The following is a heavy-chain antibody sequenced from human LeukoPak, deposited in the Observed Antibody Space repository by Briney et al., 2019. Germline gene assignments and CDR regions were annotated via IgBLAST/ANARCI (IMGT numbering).Heavy chain of an antibody. D-gene: IGHD3-22*01. V-gene: IGHV1-69*01. J-gene: IGHJ4*02. CDR1: GGTFSSYA. Sequence: SVKVSCKASGGTFSSYAISWVRQAPGQGLEWMGGIIPIFGTANYAQKFQGRVTITADESTSTAYMELSSLRSEDTAVYYCARGGYYYDSSGYPTDYWGQGTLVTVSS. CDR2: IIPIFGTA. CDR3: ARGGYYYDSSGYPTDY.